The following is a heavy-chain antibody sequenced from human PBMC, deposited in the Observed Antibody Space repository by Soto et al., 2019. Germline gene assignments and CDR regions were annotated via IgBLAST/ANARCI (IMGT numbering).Heavy chain of an antibody. CDR3: AKCMTAVTTFPFDI. D-gene: IGHD4-17*01. Sequence: EVQLLESGGGLVQPGGSLRLSCAASGFTFSSYAMSWVRQAPGKGLEWVSAISGSGGGTYYAASVKGRFTISRDNSKNALFLQMNSLRAEDTAVYYCAKCMTAVTTFPFDIWGQGTMVTVSS. CDR2: ISGSGGGT. CDR1: GFTFSSYA. J-gene: IGHJ3*02. V-gene: IGHV3-23*01.